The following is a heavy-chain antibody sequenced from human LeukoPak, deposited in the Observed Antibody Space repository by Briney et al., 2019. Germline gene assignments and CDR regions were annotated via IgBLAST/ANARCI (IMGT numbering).Heavy chain of an antibody. CDR3: ARTTTPHYYGSGSYALGY. V-gene: IGHV3-30-3*01. CDR1: GFSFSGYA. Sequence: PGGSLRLSCAASGFSFSGYAMHWVRQAPGKGLEWVAVISYDGSNKFYADSVKGRFTISRDNSKNTLYLQMSSLSAEDTAVYYCARTTTPHYYGSGSYALGYWGQGTLVTVPS. CDR2: ISYDGSNK. J-gene: IGHJ4*02. D-gene: IGHD3-10*01.